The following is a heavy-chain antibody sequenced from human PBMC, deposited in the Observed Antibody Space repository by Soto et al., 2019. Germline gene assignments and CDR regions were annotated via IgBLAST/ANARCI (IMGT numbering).Heavy chain of an antibody. CDR1: GLTFSSYA. J-gene: IGHJ4*02. CDR3: AKRFRGVILKTEVD. D-gene: IGHD3-10*01. V-gene: IGHV3-23*01. Sequence: EVQLLESGGDLVQPGGSLRLSCAASGLTFSSYAMSWVLQAPGKGLEGVAVISGSGGYTDYADSVKGRFTISRDNSKNTRCLQINSLRGEYTALYCFAKRFRGVILKTEVDWGQGTLVTVSS. CDR2: ISGSGGYT.